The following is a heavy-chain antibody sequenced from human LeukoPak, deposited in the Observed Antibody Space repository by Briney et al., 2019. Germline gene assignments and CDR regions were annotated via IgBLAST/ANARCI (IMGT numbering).Heavy chain of an antibody. D-gene: IGHD1-26*01. CDR1: GYSFSSYD. J-gene: IGHJ4*02. CDR3: AREGGSYRIDY. Sequence: ASVKVSCKASGYSFSSYDINWVRQAPGQGLEWMGWMNPDSGNTGYIEKFQGRVTITADKSTSTAYMELSSLRSEDTAVYYCAREGGSYRIDYWGQGTLVTVSS. CDR2: MNPDSGNT. V-gene: IGHV1-8*01.